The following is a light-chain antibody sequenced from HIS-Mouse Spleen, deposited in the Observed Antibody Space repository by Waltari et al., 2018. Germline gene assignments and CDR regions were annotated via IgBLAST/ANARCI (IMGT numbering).Light chain of an antibody. CDR1: ALPKQY. CDR2: KDS. Sequence: SYVLTQPPSVSVAPGKTARITCSGDALPKQYAYWYQQKPGQAPVLVIYKDSERPSGIPERFSGSSSGTTVTLTISGVQAEDEADYYCQSADSSGTYQDVVFGGGTKLTVL. V-gene: IGLV3-25*03. J-gene: IGLJ2*01. CDR3: QSADSSGTYQDVV.